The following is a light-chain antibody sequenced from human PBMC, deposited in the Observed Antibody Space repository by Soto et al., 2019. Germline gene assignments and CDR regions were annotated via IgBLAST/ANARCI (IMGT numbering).Light chain of an antibody. J-gene: IGKJ1*01. Sequence: EVMMTQFPDTVSVTPGETVTLSCGASQSVRTNLAWYQQRPGQAPRLLIHYSSTRASDIPARVSGSGSGTNFTLAISSLQSEEFAVYYCQQYAYWPETFGQGTKVEIK. CDR1: QSVRTN. V-gene: IGKV3D-15*01. CDR3: QQYAYWPET. CDR2: YSS.